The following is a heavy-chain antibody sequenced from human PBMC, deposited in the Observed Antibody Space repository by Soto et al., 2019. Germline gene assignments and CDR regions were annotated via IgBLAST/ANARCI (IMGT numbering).Heavy chain of an antibody. D-gene: IGHD3-9*01. CDR3: ARDRPDILTGYYYYGMDV. J-gene: IGHJ6*02. V-gene: IGHV3-33*01. CDR1: GFTFSSYG. CDR2: IWYDGSNK. Sequence: QVQLVESGGGVVQPGRSLRLSCAASGFTFSSYGMHWVRQAPGKGLGWVAVIWYDGSNKDYADSVKGRCTIARDTSKNTLYLQMNSLRAEDTAVYYCARDRPDILTGYYYYGMDVWGQGTTVTVSS.